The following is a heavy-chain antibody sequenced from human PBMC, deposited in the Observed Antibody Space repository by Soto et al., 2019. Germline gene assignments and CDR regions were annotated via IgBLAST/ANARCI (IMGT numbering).Heavy chain of an antibody. CDR2: IYHSGST. CDR1: GYSISSGYY. J-gene: IGHJ5*02. CDR3: ARALGYFDWLFPRGWFAP. D-gene: IGHD3-9*01. Sequence: SETLSLTCAVSGYSISSGYYWGWIRQPPGKGLEWIGSIYHSGSTYYNPSLKSRVTISVDTSKNQFSLKLSSVTPADTAVYYCARALGYFDWLFPRGWFAPWGQGTLVTVSS. V-gene: IGHV4-38-2*01.